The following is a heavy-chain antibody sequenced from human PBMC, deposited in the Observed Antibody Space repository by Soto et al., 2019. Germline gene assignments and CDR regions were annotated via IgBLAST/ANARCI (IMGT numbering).Heavy chain of an antibody. CDR2: ISSSSTI. CDR1: GFTFSSYS. CDR3: ARAYSTSRRWFDP. Sequence: GGSLRLSCAASGFTFSSYSMNWVRQAPGKGLEWVSYISSSSTIYYADSVKGRFTISRDNAKNSLYLQMNSLRDEDTAVYYCARAYSTSRRWFDPWGQGTLVTVSS. D-gene: IGHD2-2*01. J-gene: IGHJ5*02. V-gene: IGHV3-48*02.